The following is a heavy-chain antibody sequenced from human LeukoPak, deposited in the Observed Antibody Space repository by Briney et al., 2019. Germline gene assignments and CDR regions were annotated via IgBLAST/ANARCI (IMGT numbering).Heavy chain of an antibody. D-gene: IGHD6-19*01. V-gene: IGHV3-74*01. CDR2: INSDGSST. CDR1: GFTFSSYW. J-gene: IGHJ5*02. Sequence: GGSLRLSCAASGFTFSSYWMHWVRQAPGKGLVWVSRINSDGSSTSYADSVKGRFTISRDNAKNTLYLQMNSLRAEDTAVYYCARAMAVAGTRDWFDPWGQGTLVTVSS. CDR3: ARAMAVAGTRDWFDP.